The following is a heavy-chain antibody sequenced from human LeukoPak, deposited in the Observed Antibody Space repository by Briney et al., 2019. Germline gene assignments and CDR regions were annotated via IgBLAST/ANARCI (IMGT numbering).Heavy chain of an antibody. D-gene: IGHD1-1*01. V-gene: IGHV1-2*02. CDR2: INPNSGDT. J-gene: IGHJ4*02. CDR3: ASFPERGICH. CDR1: GYTFSGYF. Sequence: EASVKVSCKASGYTFSGYFIHWVRQAPGQGLEWMGWINPNSGDTNYPQKFRGRVTMTRDTSISTAYMDLSSLRSDDTAVYYCASFPERGICHWGQGTLVTVSS.